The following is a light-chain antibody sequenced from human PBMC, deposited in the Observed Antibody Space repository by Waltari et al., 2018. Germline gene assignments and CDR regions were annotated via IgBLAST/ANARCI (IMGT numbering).Light chain of an antibody. CDR1: HSISKF. V-gene: IGKV3-11*01. CDR3: QQATGWLWT. J-gene: IGKJ1*01. CDR2: DAS. Sequence: EVVLTQYPATLSLSPGERATLSCRASHSISKFLAWYQQRPGQAPRLLIYDASDRPPGIRARFGGIVTGTGCTVTMCSREPVEFAGDYGQQATGWLWTFGQGTNVEI.